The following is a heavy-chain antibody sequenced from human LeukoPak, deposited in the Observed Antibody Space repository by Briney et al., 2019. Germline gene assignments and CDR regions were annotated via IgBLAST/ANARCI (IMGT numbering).Heavy chain of an antibody. CDR1: GFTFSSYG. CDR3: AREGYSPRDGYNFNFDY. CDR2: ISSSSSYR. Sequence: GGSLRLSCAASGFTFSSYGMRWVRQAPGKGLEWVSSISSSSSYRYYADSVKGRFTISRDNAKNSLYLQMNSLRAEDTAVYYCAREGYSPRDGYNFNFDYWGQGTLVTVSS. V-gene: IGHV3-21*01. D-gene: IGHD5-24*01. J-gene: IGHJ4*02.